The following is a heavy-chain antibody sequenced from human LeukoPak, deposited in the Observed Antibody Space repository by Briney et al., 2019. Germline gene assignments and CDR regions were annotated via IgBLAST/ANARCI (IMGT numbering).Heavy chain of an antibody. CDR1: GFPFGGYS. D-gene: IGHD6-6*01. Sequence: PGTSLRLSCAASGFPFGGYSMHWVRQAPGKGLEWVTLISYEEKKYYADSVRGRFTISRDNSRRTLSLQMNSLGPDDTAVYYCARQTPYSGSSVDFWGQGTLVTVSS. J-gene: IGHJ4*02. CDR2: ISYEEKK. V-gene: IGHV3-30*01. CDR3: ARQTPYSGSSVDF.